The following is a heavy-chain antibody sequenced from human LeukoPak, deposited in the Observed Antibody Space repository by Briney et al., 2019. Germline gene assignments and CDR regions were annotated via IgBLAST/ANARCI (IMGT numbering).Heavy chain of an antibody. CDR3: ARDLAFDI. J-gene: IGHJ3*02. CDR2: ISSSGGTI. V-gene: IGHV3-11*04. Sequence: PGGSLRLSCAASGFTFSDYDMSWIRQAPGKGLEWVSYISSSGGTIYYADSVKGRFTISRDNAKNSLYLQMNSLRAEDTAVYYCARDLAFDIWGQGTMVTVSS. CDR1: GFTFSDYD.